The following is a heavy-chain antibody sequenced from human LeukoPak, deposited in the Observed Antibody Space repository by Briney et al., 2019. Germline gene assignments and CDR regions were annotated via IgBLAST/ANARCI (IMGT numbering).Heavy chain of an antibody. Sequence: PGGSLRLSCAASGFTFDDYGMNWVRQVPGKGLEWVSGINWSGGSTDYADSVKGRFTISRDNAKNSLYLQMNSLRAEDTALYYCARAVKGGDYGGGYFEYWGQGTLVTVSS. J-gene: IGHJ4*02. CDR3: ARAVKGGDYGGGYFEY. V-gene: IGHV3-20*04. CDR2: INWSGGST. D-gene: IGHD4-17*01. CDR1: GFTFDDYG.